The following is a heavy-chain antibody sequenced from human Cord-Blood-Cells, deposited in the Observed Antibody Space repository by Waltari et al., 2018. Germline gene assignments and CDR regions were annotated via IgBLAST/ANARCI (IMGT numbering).Heavy chain of an antibody. J-gene: IGHJ4*02. D-gene: IGHD6-6*01. Sequence: QVKLVQSGAEGTKLGASVKVCCGASGYTLTGSYMTWVRQAPGQGLEWMGWINPNSGGTNYAQKFQGWVTMTRDTSISTAYMELSRLRSDDTAVYYCARVGFSGSSFDYWGQGTLVTVSS. V-gene: IGHV1-2*04. CDR2: INPNSGGT. CDR1: GYTLTGSY. CDR3: ARVGFSGSSFDY.